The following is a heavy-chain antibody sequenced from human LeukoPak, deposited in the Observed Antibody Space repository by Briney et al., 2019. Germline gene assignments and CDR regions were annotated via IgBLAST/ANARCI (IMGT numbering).Heavy chain of an antibody. Sequence: GESLKISCKGSGYSFDNYWITWFRQMPGKGLEWMGKIDLSDSYTNYSPSFQGHVTISADKSISTAYLQWSSLKASDSAMYYCARHYYGSGSYSHFDYWGQGTLVTVSS. CDR3: ARHYYGSGSYSHFDY. CDR1: GYSFDNYW. V-gene: IGHV5-10-1*01. J-gene: IGHJ4*02. CDR2: IDLSDSYT. D-gene: IGHD3-10*01.